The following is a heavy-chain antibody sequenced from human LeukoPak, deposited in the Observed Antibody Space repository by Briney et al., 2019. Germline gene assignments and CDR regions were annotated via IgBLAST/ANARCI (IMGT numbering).Heavy chain of an antibody. Sequence: GGSLRLSCAASGFTFSSYSVNWVRQAPGKGLEWVSSISSSSSYIYYADSVKGRFTISRDNAKNSLYLQMNSLRAEDTAVYYCARGDGGYSGYDHFDYWGQGTLVTVSS. CDR2: ISSSSSYI. J-gene: IGHJ4*02. CDR1: GFTFSSYS. CDR3: ARGDGGYSGYDHFDY. D-gene: IGHD5-12*01. V-gene: IGHV3-21*01.